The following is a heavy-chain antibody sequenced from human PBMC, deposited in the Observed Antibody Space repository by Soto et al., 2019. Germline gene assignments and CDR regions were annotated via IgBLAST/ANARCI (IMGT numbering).Heavy chain of an antibody. V-gene: IGHV3-30*18. Sequence: PGGSLRLSCAASGFSLSQFDMHWVRQAPGKGLEWVAVISSNGNTRHYGDSVKGRFTISRDDSKKTVFLQMNSLRPEDTATYYCAKYYYDVFANLFDPRGQGTLVTVCS. CDR2: ISSNGNTR. CDR1: GFSLSQFD. CDR3: AKYYYDVFANLFDP. D-gene: IGHD1-26*01. J-gene: IGHJ5*01.